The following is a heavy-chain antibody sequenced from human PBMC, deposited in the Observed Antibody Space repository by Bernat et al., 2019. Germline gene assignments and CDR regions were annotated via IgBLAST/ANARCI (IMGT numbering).Heavy chain of an antibody. Sequence: EVQLVESGGGLVQPGGSLKLSCAVSGFTFSGSAMHWVRQASGKGLEWVGRIRSKANSYATAYGASATGRFTISRDDSKNTTYLQMNDLKTEDTAVYYCTRQEGYGDYPDYRGQGTLVTVSS. CDR3: TRQEGYGDYPDY. CDR2: IRSKANSYAT. D-gene: IGHD4-17*01. V-gene: IGHV3-73*02. CDR1: GFTFSGSA. J-gene: IGHJ4*02.